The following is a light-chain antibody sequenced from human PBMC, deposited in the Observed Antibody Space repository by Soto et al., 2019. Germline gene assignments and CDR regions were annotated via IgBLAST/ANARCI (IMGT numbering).Light chain of an antibody. Sequence: QSVLTQPPSVSADPGQKVTISCSGSSSNIGNNYVSWYQQLPGTAPKLLIYDNNKRPSEIPDRFSGSKSGTSATLGITGLQTGDEADYYCGTWDSSLSAVVFGGGTKLTV. CDR3: GTWDSSLSAVV. J-gene: IGLJ2*01. CDR2: DNN. V-gene: IGLV1-51*01. CDR1: SSNIGNNY.